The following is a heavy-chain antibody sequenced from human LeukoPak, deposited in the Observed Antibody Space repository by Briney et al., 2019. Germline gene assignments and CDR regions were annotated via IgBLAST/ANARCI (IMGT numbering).Heavy chain of an antibody. J-gene: IGHJ4*02. CDR1: GFTFSSYA. CDR2: ISYDGSNK. Sequence: GGSLRLSCAASGFTFSSYAMHWVRQAPGKGLEWVAVISYDGSNKYYADSVKGRFTISRENSKNTLYLQMNSLRAEDTAVYYCARDEVGGYYFEWDQGNLVNVSS. V-gene: IGHV3-30*04. D-gene: IGHD3-3*01. CDR3: ARDEVGGYYFE.